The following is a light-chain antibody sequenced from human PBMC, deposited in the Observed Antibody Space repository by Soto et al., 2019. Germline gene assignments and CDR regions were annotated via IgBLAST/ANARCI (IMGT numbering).Light chain of an antibody. Sequence: MTQAPATLSVSPGERATLSCRASQFIGSNLAWYQQKPGEAPRLLMYDASSRATGIPARFSGSGSGTEFARTISSLQSEDFAIYYCQQYNNWPPLTFGGGTNVEIK. J-gene: IGKJ4*01. CDR3: QQYNNWPPLT. CDR1: QFIGSN. V-gene: IGKV3-15*01. CDR2: DAS.